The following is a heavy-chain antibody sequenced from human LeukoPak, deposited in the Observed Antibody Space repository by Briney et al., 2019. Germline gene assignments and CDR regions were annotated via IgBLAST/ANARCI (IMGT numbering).Heavy chain of an antibody. CDR3: ARDGEGDHILTGYYTRYYYYYYMDV. CDR1: GFTFSSYG. D-gene: IGHD3-9*01. J-gene: IGHJ6*03. V-gene: IGHV3-21*01. Sequence: PGGSLRLSCAASGFTFSSYGMHWVRQAPGKGLEWVSSISSSSSYIYYADSVKGRFTISRDNAKNSLYLQMNSLRAEDTAVYYCARDGEGDHILTGYYTRYYYYYYMDVWGKGTTVTISS. CDR2: ISSSSSYI.